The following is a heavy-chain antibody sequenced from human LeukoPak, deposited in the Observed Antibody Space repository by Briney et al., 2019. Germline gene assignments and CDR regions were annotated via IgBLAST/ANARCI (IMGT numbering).Heavy chain of an antibody. CDR1: GGSISSYY. D-gene: IGHD6-6*01. V-gene: IGHV4-59*01. Sequence: SETPSLTCTVSGGSISSYYWSWIRQPPGKGLEWIGYIYYSGSTNYNPSLKSRVTISVDTSKNQFSLKLSSVTAADTAVYYCARYSSSSTDFDYWGQGTLVTVSS. CDR2: IYYSGST. CDR3: ARYSSSSTDFDY. J-gene: IGHJ4*02.